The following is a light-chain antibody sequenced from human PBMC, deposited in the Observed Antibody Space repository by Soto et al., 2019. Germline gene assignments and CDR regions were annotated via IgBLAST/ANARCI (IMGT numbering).Light chain of an antibody. Sequence: EIVMTQSPATLSVSPGERATLSCRASQSVSSNLAWYQQKPGQAPRLLIYGASTRATGIPARFSGSGSGTECTLTIRSLQSEDCAVYYCQQYNNWPPWTFGRGTKVEIK. J-gene: IGKJ1*01. V-gene: IGKV3-15*01. CDR3: QQYNNWPPWT. CDR1: QSVSSN. CDR2: GAS.